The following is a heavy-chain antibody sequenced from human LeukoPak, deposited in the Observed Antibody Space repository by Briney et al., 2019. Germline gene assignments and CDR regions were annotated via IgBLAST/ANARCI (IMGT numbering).Heavy chain of an antibody. D-gene: IGHD3-10*01. CDR1: GYTFITYY. J-gene: IGHJ4*02. V-gene: IGHV1-46*01. CDR2: IHPTDGST. Sequence: ASVKVSCKTSGYTFITYYMHWVRQAPGQGLEWLGIIHPTDGSTSYTQKIQGRVTMTRDTATGTVYLELSSLRSEVTTVYWCARANGGGLDYWGQGTLITVSS. CDR3: ARANGGGLDY.